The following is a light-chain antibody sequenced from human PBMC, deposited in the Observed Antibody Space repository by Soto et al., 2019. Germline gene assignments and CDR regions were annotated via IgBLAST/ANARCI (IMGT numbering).Light chain of an antibody. V-gene: IGKV3-20*01. J-gene: IGKJ1*01. CDR1: QSVTRNY. CDR3: QQYGSSGT. CDR2: GAS. Sequence: EFGLTQSPGTLSLCPGERATLSCRASQSVTRNYLALYQHKSGQAPRLLIYGASSRATGIPDRFSGSGSGTDFTLTISRLEPEDFAVYYCQQYGSSGTFGQGTKVDIK.